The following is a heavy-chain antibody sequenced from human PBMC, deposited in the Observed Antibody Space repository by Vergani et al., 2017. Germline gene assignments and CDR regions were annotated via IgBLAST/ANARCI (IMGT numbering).Heavy chain of an antibody. V-gene: IGHV3-33*01. D-gene: IGHD2-21*01. CDR3: VREGSYCGSTTCRNPSYVYYYYMDV. CDR2: IYYDGSKK. J-gene: IGHJ6*03. CDR1: GFTFSTYA. Sequence: QVQLVESVGGVVQPGRSLRLSCTSSGFTFSTYAMHWVRQAPGKGLEWVAIIYYDGSKKYYADSVKGRFTISRDNSRNTLDLLMSSLSAEDTAIYYCVREGSYCGSTTCRNPSYVYYYYMDVWGKGTTVTVSS.